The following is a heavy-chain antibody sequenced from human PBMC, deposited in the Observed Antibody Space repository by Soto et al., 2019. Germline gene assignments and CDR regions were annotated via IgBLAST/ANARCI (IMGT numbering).Heavy chain of an antibody. CDR3: AKLRFLEWLPTDDYYYMDV. CDR2: ISSSSSYI. CDR1: GFTFSSYS. J-gene: IGHJ6*03. Sequence: EVQLVESGGGLVKPGGSLRLSCAASGFTFSSYSMNWVRQAPGKGLEWVSSISSSSSYIYYADSVKGRFTISRDNAKNSLYLQMNSLRAEDTAVYYCAKLRFLEWLPTDDYYYMDVWGKGTTVTVSS. V-gene: IGHV3-21*01. D-gene: IGHD3-3*01.